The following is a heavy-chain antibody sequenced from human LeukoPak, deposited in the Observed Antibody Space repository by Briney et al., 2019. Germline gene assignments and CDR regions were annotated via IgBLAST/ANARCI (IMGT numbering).Heavy chain of an antibody. Sequence: KPTETLSLTCTVSGGSISSGGYYWSWLRQHPGKGLEWTGYIYYSGSTSYNPSLKCRVTISVDTYKNQFSLKLSSVTAADTAVYYCARDFAGYCSSTSCYNWFDPWGQGTLGTVSS. D-gene: IGHD2-2*01. CDR1: GGSISSGGYY. CDR2: IYYSGST. J-gene: IGHJ5*02. CDR3: ARDFAGYCSSTSCYNWFDP. V-gene: IGHV4-31*03.